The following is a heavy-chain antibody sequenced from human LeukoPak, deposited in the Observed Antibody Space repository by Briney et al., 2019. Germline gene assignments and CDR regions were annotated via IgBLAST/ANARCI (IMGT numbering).Heavy chain of an antibody. CDR2: ISSSGSTI. CDR3: ARVADSGYVWGHAFDI. V-gene: IGHV3-48*03. D-gene: IGHD5-12*01. J-gene: IGHJ3*02. Sequence: GGSLRLSCAASGFTFSSYEMNWVRQAPGKGQEWDSYISSSGSTIYYADSLKGRFTISRDNAKNSLYLQMNSLRAEDTAVYYCARVADSGYVWGHAFDIWGQGTMVTVSS. CDR1: GFTFSSYE.